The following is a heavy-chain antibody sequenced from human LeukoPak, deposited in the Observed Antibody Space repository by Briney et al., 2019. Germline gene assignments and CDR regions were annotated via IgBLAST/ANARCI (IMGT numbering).Heavy chain of an antibody. J-gene: IGHJ6*02. CDR3: ARAGPRGYGMDV. V-gene: IGHV3-33*01. Sequence: GGSLRLSCEASGFTLSNYGMHWVRQAPGKGLEWVAVLWHDGTNTDYADSVKGRFTISRDNAKNSLYLQMNSLRAEDTAVYYCARAGPRGYGMDVWGQGTTVTVSS. CDR2: LWHDGTNT. D-gene: IGHD3-10*01. CDR1: GFTLSNYG.